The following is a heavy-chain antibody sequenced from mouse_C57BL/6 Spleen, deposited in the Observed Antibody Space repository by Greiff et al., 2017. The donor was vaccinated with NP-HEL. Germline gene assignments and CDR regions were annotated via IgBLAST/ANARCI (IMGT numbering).Heavy chain of an antibody. D-gene: IGHD1-1*01. CDR2: IDPSDSYT. Sequence: QVQLQQPGAELVMPGASVKLSCKASGYTFTSYWMHWVKQRPGQGLEWIGEIDPSDSYTNYNQKFKGKSTLTVDKSSSTAYMQLSSLTSEDSAVYYCASTVVGYCEVWGTGTTVTASS. V-gene: IGHV1-69*01. CDR3: ASTVVGYCEV. CDR1: GYTFTSYW. J-gene: IGHJ1*03.